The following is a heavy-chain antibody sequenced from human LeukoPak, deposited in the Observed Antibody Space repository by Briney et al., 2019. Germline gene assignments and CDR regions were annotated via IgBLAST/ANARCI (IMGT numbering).Heavy chain of an antibody. CDR1: GGSISSYY. V-gene: IGHV4-59*08. D-gene: IGHD6-19*01. J-gene: IGHJ4*02. Sequence: PSETLSLTCTVSGGSISSYYWSWIRQPPGKGLEWIGYIYYSGSNNYNPSLKSRVTISVDTSKNQFSLKLSSVTAADTAVYYCARQGMYSSGWYYFDYWGQGTLVTVSS. CDR2: IYYSGSN. CDR3: ARQGMYSSGWYYFDY.